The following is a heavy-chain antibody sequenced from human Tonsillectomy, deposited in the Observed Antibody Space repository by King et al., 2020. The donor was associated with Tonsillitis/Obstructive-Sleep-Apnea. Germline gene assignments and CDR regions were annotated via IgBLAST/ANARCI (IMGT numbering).Heavy chain of an antibody. J-gene: IGHJ4*02. D-gene: IGHD3-16*02. V-gene: IGHV4-34*01. CDR1: GGSFSGYY. CDR2: INHSGST. CDR3: ARDGRLSGIDY. Sequence: VQLQQWGAGLLKPSETLSLTCAVYGGSFSGYYWSWIRQPPGKGLEWIGEINHSGSTNYNPSLKSRVTISVDTSKNQFSLKLSSVTAADTAVYYCARDGRLSGIDYWGQGTLVTVSS.